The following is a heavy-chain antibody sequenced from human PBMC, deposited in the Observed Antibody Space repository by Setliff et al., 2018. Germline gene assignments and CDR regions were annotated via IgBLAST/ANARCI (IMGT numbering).Heavy chain of an antibody. CDR1: GYTFTSYG. V-gene: IGHV1-18*01. J-gene: IGHJ6*02. CDR2: ISAYNGNT. CDR3: ARVGVYYYDSSGYHRSPYYYYYGMDV. D-gene: IGHD3-22*01. Sequence: ASVKVSCKASGYTFTSYGISWVRQAPGQGLEWMGWISAYNGNTNYAQKLQGRVTMTTDTSTSTAYMELRSLRSDDTAVYYCARVGVYYYDSSGYHRSPYYYYYGMDVWGQVTTVTVSS.